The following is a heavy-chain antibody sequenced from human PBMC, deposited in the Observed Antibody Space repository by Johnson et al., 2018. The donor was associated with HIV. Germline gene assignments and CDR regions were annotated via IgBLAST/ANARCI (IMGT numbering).Heavy chain of an antibody. V-gene: IGHV3-53*01. D-gene: IGHD6-13*01. Sequence: VQLVESGGGLIQPGGSLRLSCAASGFTVSSNYMSWVRQAPGKGLEWVSVIYSGGSTYYADSVKGRFTISRDNAKNSLSLQMNSLRAEDTAVYYCATSGDKYSSNWGDAFDIWGQGTTVTVSS. CDR1: GFTVSSNY. CDR2: IYSGGST. CDR3: ATSGDKYSSNWGDAFDI. J-gene: IGHJ3*02.